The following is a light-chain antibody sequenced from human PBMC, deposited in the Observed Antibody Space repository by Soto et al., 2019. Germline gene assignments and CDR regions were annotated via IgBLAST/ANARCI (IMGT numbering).Light chain of an antibody. CDR2: EVS. V-gene: IGLV2-14*01. Sequence: QSALTQPASVSGSPGQSITISCTGTSSDVGGFNYVSWYQQHPGKAPNLMIYEVSYRPSGVSNRFSGSKSGNTASLTISGLQAEDEADYYCSSYAGSPVVFGGGTKLTVL. CDR3: SSYAGSPVV. J-gene: IGLJ2*01. CDR1: SSDVGGFNY.